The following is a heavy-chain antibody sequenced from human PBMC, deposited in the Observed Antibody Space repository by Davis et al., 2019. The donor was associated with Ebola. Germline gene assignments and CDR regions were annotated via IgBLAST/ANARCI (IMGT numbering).Heavy chain of an antibody. CDR1: GFTFSSYS. D-gene: IGHD3-22*01. CDR3: ARESYYDTSGSEATAFDI. J-gene: IGHJ3*02. CDR2: ISSSSSYI. Sequence: GESLKISCAASGFTFSSYSMNWVRQAPGKGLEWVSSISSSSSYIYYADSVKGRFTISRDNAKNSLYLQMNSLRVEDTAVYYCARESYYDTSGSEATAFDIWGQGTMVTVSS. V-gene: IGHV3-21*04.